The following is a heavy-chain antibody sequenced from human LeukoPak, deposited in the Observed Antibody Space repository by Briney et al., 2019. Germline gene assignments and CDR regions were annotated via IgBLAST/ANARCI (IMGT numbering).Heavy chain of an antibody. D-gene: IGHD6-13*01. V-gene: IGHV1-18*01. CDR1: GYTFSSYG. J-gene: IGHJ4*02. CDR2: ITSYNGNT. Sequence: SVKVSCKASGYTFSSYGISWVRQAPGRGLEWMGWITSYNGNTKYAQQLQGRVTMTTDTSTGTAYMELRSLRSDDTAVYYCARAGAAAGTPFDYWGQGTLVTVSS. CDR3: ARAGAAAGTPFDY.